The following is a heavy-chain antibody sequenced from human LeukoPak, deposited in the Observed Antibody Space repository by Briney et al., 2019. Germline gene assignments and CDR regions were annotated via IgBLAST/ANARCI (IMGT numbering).Heavy chain of an antibody. J-gene: IGHJ4*02. D-gene: IGHD5-18*01. CDR3: ARDKRHSYGRYFDP. V-gene: IGHV4-59*01. Sequence: SETLSLTCTASGDSISTYHWNWIRKAPGKGLEWIGYMQSTGNSNYNPSLKNRVNIFVDMSKNHFVLNLRSVAAAYTAVYYCARDKRHSYGRYFDPWGQGMLVTVSS. CDR1: GDSISTYH. CDR2: MQSTGNS.